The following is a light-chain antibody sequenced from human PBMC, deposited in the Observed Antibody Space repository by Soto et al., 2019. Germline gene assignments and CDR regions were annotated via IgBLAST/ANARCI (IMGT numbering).Light chain of an antibody. V-gene: IGKV3-15*01. CDR2: GAS. J-gene: IGKJ1*01. CDR1: QSVSTT. Sequence: MTHSPSTLSVSPGQRASLSCRASQSVSTTVAWYHQKPGQAPRLLVYGASTRPTGIPARFSGSGAGTDFTLTITSLQSEDFGVYFCQQYKDWPTTFGQGTKVDIK. CDR3: QQYKDWPTT.